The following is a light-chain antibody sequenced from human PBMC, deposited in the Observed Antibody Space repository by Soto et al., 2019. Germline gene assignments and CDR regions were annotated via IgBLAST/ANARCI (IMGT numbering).Light chain of an antibody. CDR3: QQYGSSGT. J-gene: IGKJ1*01. Sequence: EVVMRQSPATLSVSPGEGATLSCRASQSVSNNYLAWYQQKPGQAPRLLIYGASSRATGIPDRFSGSGSGTDFTLTISRLEPEDFAVYYCQQYGSSGTFGQGTKVDI. CDR2: GAS. CDR1: QSVSNNY. V-gene: IGKV3-20*01.